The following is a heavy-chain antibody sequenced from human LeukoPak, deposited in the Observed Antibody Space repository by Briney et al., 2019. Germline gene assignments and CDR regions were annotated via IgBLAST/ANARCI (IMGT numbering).Heavy chain of an antibody. D-gene: IGHD1-26*01. CDR2: ISWNSGSI. V-gene: IGHV3-9*01. Sequence: PGRSLRLSCAASGFTFDDYAMHWVRHAPGKGLEWVSGISWNSGSIGYADSVKGRFTISRDNAKNSLYLQMNSLRADDTALYYCAKDIGWELPLAAFDIWGQGTMVTVSS. CDR3: AKDIGWELPLAAFDI. J-gene: IGHJ3*02. CDR1: GFTFDDYA.